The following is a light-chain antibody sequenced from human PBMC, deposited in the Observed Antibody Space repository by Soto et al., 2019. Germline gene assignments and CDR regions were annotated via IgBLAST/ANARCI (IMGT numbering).Light chain of an antibody. CDR3: QQYGSSPPYT. CDR2: AAA. J-gene: IGKJ2*01. CDR1: QSVISSY. Sequence: EIVLTQSPGTLSLSPGERATLSCRASQSVISSYLAWYQQKPGQTPRLVIYAAASRATGIPNRFSGSGSETDFTLTISILEPEDFAVYYCQQYGSSPPYTFGQGTKLEIK. V-gene: IGKV3-20*01.